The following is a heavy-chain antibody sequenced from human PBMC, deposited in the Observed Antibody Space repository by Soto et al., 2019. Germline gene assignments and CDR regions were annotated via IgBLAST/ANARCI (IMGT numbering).Heavy chain of an antibody. V-gene: IGHV1-18*01. CDR1: GYTFTSYG. CDR2: ISAYNGNT. Sequence: QVQLVQSGAEVKKPGASVKVSCKASGYTFTSYGISWVRQAPGQGLEWMGWISAYNGNTNYAQKLQGRVTMTTDTLTXXAYMELRSLRSDDTAVYYCARAVRRFPAYYYGMDVWGQGTTVTVSS. D-gene: IGHD3-3*01. CDR3: ARAVRRFPAYYYGMDV. J-gene: IGHJ6*02.